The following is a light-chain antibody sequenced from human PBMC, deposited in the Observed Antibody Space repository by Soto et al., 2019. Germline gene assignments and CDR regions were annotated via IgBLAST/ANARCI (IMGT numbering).Light chain of an antibody. V-gene: IGLV1-47*02. CDR2: YNN. Sequence: QSVLTQPPSASGTAGQVVTISCSGGDSNIGSNSVYWYQHLPRMAPKLLIHYNNQRPSGVPDRFSGSRSGTSASLAIVGLRSEDEAVYYCAAWDPSLRACVFGNGTKLTVL. CDR1: DSNIGSNS. CDR3: AAWDPSLRACV. J-gene: IGLJ1*01.